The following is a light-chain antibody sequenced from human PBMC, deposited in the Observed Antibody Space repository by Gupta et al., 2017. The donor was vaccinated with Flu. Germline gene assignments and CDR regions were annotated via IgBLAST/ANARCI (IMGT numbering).Light chain of an antibody. Sequence: VTLGQPASSACRSSQGLVYSDGNTYLHWFQQRPCQSPRRLLYQVSYRDSGVPDRFSGSGSGTDFTLKISRVEAEDVGIYFCMQGAHWPWTFGQETRLEIK. CDR2: QVS. J-gene: IGKJ1*01. V-gene: IGKV2-30*01. CDR1: QGLVYSDGNTY. CDR3: MQGAHWPWT.